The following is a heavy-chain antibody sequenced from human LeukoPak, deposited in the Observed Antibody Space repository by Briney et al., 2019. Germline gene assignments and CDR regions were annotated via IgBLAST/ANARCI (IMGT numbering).Heavy chain of an antibody. CDR2: ISYDGSNK. CDR3: ARAGSIAAPTDY. J-gene: IGHJ4*02. Sequence: GRSLRLSCAASGFTFSSYAMHWVRQAPGKGLEWVAVISYDGSNKYYADSVKGRFTISRDNSKNTLYLQMNSLRAEDTAVYYCARAGSIAAPTDYWGQGTLVTVS. D-gene: IGHD6-6*01. CDR1: GFTFSSYA. V-gene: IGHV3-30*07.